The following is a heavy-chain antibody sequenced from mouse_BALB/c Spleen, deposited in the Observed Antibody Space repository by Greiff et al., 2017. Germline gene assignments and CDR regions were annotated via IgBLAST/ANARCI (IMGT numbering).Heavy chain of an antibody. CDR3: ARTALLRLRGYFDY. D-gene: IGHD1-2*01. CDR2: ILPGSGST. V-gene: IGHV1-9*01. J-gene: IGHJ2*01. Sequence: VQGVESGAELMKPGASVKISCKATGYTFSSYWIEWVKQRPGHGLEWIGEILPGSGSTNYNEKFKGKATFTADTSSNTAYMQLSSLTSEDSAVYYCARTALLRLRGYFDYWGQGTTLTVSS. CDR1: GYTFSSYW.